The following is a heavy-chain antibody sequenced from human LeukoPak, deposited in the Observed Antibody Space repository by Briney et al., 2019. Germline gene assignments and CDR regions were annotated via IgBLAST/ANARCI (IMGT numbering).Heavy chain of an antibody. CDR1: GGSFSGYY. CDR2: IYYSGST. V-gene: IGHV4-59*12. J-gene: IGHJ4*02. D-gene: IGHD3-22*01. Sequence: SETLSLTCAVYGGSFSGYYWSWIRQPPGKGLEWIGYIYYSGSTNYNPSLKSRVTISVDTSKNQFSLKLSSVTAADTAVYYCASGGDYDNSGYYYPFDYWGQGTLVTVSS. CDR3: ASGGDYDNSGYYYPFDY.